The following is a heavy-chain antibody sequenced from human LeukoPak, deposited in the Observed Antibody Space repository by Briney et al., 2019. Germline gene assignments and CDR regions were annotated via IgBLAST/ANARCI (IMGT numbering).Heavy chain of an antibody. CDR3: AGPTYGASDY. V-gene: IGHV5-51*01. CDR2: IYPGDFKT. CDR1: GYSFTSYW. Sequence: GESLQISSKGSGYSFTSYWIGWGRQMPGKGLEWMGIIYPGDFKTRYSPSLQGLVTISVDKSINTAYLQWSSLKASDTAMYDCAGPTYGASDYWGQGTLVTVSS. D-gene: IGHD4-17*01. J-gene: IGHJ4*02.